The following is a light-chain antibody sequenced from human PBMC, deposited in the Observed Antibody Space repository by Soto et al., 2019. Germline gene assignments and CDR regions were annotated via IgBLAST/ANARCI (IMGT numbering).Light chain of an antibody. Sequence: LCQLPGTLSLAPGERATLSCRASQSVSNNYLAWYQQKPGQAPRLLIYGASNRATGIPDRFSGSGSGTDFTLTISRLEPEDFAVYYCQQYGSSGTFGQGTKVDVK. J-gene: IGKJ1*01. CDR3: QQYGSSGT. CDR2: GAS. V-gene: IGKV3-20*01. CDR1: QSVSNNY.